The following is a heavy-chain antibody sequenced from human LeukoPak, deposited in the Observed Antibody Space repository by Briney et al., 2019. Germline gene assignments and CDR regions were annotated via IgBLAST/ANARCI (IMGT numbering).Heavy chain of an antibody. CDR1: GFTVNNNY. D-gene: IGHD3-10*01. J-gene: IGHJ4*02. CDR3: AVSYASGSYSPSDY. Sequence: PGGSLRLSCAASGFTVNNNYMSWVRQAPGKGLEWVSVIYSGGDTYCADSLKGRFTISRDNAKNSLYLQMNSLRAEDTAVYYCAVSYASGSYSPSDYWGQGTLVTVSS. V-gene: IGHV3-66*01. CDR2: IYSGGDT.